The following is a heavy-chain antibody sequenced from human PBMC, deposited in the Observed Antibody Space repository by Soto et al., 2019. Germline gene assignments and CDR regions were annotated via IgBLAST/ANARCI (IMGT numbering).Heavy chain of an antibody. CDR1: GYTLTSYG. CDR3: AKDRDSGRRFPFDI. J-gene: IGHJ3*02. V-gene: IGHV1-18*04. Sequence: KVSCKASGYTLTSYGISWVREAPGQGLEWMGWISAYNGNTNYAQKLQGRVTMTTDTSTSTAYMELRSLRSDDTAVYYCAKDRDSGRRFPFDISAKGPMV. CDR2: ISAYNGNT. D-gene: IGHD1-26*01.